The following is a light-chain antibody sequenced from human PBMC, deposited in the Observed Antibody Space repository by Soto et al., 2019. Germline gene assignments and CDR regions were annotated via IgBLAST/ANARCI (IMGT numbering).Light chain of an antibody. CDR2: GAS. V-gene: IGKV3-15*01. CDR3: QQYNNWPKT. J-gene: IGKJ1*01. CDR1: QSVSSN. Sequence: MTQSPSTLSASVGDRVTITCRASQSVSSNLAWYQQKPGQAPRLLIYGASTRATGIPARFSGSGSGAEFTLTISSLQSEDFAVYYCQQYNNWPKTFGQGTKVDIK.